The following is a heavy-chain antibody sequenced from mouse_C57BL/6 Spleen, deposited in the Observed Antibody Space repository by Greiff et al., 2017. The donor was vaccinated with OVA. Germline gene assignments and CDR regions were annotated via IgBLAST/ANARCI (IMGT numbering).Heavy chain of an antibody. V-gene: IGHV5-9*01. J-gene: IGHJ4*01. Sequence: EVMLVESGGGLVKPGGSLKLSCAASGFTFSSYTMSWVRQTPEKRLEWVATISGGGGNTYYPDSVKGRFTISRDNAKNTLYLQMSSLRSEDTAVYYCARRFTTVDYAMDYWGQGTSVTVSS. CDR3: ARRFTTVDYAMDY. CDR2: ISGGGGNT. CDR1: GFTFSSYT. D-gene: IGHD1-1*01.